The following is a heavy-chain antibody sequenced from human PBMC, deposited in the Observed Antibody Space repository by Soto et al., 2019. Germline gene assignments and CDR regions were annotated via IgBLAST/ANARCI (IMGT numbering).Heavy chain of an antibody. CDR2: VTHDGSLY. CDR1: GFTFSSCA. J-gene: IGHJ4*02. Sequence: GGSLRLSCVASGFTFSSCAMHWVRQVPGKGLEWLAVVTHDGSLYPYADSVKGRFSISRDNSRKTLYLQMNSLRPEDTAVYYCAKREPSSGHDYWGQGTLVTVSS. CDR3: AKREPSSGHDY. V-gene: IGHV3-30*18. D-gene: IGHD3-22*01.